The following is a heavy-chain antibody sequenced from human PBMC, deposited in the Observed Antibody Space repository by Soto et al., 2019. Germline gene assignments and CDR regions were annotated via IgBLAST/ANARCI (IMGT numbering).Heavy chain of an antibody. D-gene: IGHD5-18*01. J-gene: IGHJ4*02. CDR1: GGSIISSSYY. Sequence: SETLSLTCTVSGGSIISSSYYWGCIRQPPGKGLEWIASIDYTGNTFYNPSLTSRVTISVDTSKNQFSLKVTSVTAADTAVYYCARINKGYGTDSWGQGTLVTVSS. CDR2: IDYTGNT. V-gene: IGHV4-39*01. CDR3: ARINKGYGTDS.